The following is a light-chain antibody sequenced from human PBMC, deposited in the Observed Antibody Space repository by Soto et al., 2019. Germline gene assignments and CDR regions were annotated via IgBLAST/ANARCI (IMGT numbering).Light chain of an antibody. V-gene: IGKV3-20*01. CDR2: GAS. CDR3: QQYGSSET. J-gene: IGKJ1*01. Sequence: IVLTHSPGTLSLSPGEIATLSFRASQSVSSSYLAWYQQKPGQAPRLLIYGASSRATGIPDRFSGSGSGTDFTLTISRLEPEDFAVYYCQQYGSSETFGQGTKVDIK. CDR1: QSVSSSY.